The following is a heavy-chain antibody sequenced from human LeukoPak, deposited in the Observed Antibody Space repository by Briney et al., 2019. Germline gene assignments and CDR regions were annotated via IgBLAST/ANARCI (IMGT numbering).Heavy chain of an antibody. CDR3: ARAHYSSSWYKTNEPYYFDY. CDR1: GGSISSSNW. J-gene: IGHJ4*02. CDR2: IYHSGST. Sequence: SGTLSLTCAVSGGSISSSNWWSWVRQPPGKGLEWIGEIYHSGSTNYNPSLKSRVTISVDKSENQFSLKLSSVTAADTAVYYCARAHYSSSWYKTNEPYYFDYWGQGTLVTVSS. D-gene: IGHD6-13*01. V-gene: IGHV4-4*02.